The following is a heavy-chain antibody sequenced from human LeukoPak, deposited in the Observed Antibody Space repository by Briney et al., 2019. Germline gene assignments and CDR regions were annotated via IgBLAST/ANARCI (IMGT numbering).Heavy chain of an antibody. J-gene: IGHJ4*02. D-gene: IGHD4-23*01. V-gene: IGHV4-59*01. CDR1: GGSISSYY. CDR3: ARVTGYGGNSGVVNY. Sequence: PSETLSLTCTVSGGSISSYYWSWIRQPPGKGLEWIGYIYYSGSTNYNPSLKSRVTISVDTSKNQFSLKLSSVTAADTAVYYCARVTGYGGNSGVVNYWGQGTLVTVSS. CDR2: IYYSGST.